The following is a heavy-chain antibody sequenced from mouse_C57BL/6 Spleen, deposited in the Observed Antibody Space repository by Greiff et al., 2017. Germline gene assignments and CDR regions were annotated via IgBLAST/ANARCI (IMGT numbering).Heavy chain of an antibody. CDR1: GFSLTSYG. CDR3: AKSGSSYEGYAMDY. D-gene: IGHD1-1*01. V-gene: IGHV2-9*01. CDR2: IWGGGST. J-gene: IGHJ4*01. Sequence: VKLVESGPGLVAPSPSLSITCTVSGFSLTSYGVDWVRQPPGKGLEWLGVIWGGGSTTYNSALMSRLSISKDNSKSQVFLKMNSLQTDDTAMYXCAKSGSSYEGYAMDYWGQGTSVTVSS.